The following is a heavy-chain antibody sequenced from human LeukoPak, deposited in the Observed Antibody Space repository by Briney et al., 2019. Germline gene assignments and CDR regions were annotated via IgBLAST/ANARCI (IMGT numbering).Heavy chain of an antibody. J-gene: IGHJ4*02. CDR3: ARDSSEDTDY. D-gene: IGHD6-25*01. V-gene: IGHV3-21*01. CDR1: GFTFSSYS. CDR2: ISSSSSYI. Sequence: PGGSLRLSCAASGFTFSSYSMNWVRQAPGKGLEWVSSISSSSSYIYYADSVKGRFTISRDNAKNSLYLQMNRLRAEDTAVYYCARDSSEDTDYWGQGTLVTVSS.